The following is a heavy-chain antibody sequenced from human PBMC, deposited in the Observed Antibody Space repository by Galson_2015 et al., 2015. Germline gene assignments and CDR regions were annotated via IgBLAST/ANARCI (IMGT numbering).Heavy chain of an antibody. J-gene: IGHJ2*01. CDR2: IYPGDSDT. V-gene: IGHV5-51*01. CDR3: ARRGYCSGGTCSTAPLDL. CDR1: GYTFTNYW. Sequence: QSGAEVKKPGESLKISCKGSGYTFTNYWIGWVRQMPGEGLEWMEIIYPGDSDTRYSPSFQGQVIISVDKSISTAYLQWSSLKASDTAMYYCARRGYCSGGTCSTAPLDLWGRGTLVTVSS. D-gene: IGHD2-15*01.